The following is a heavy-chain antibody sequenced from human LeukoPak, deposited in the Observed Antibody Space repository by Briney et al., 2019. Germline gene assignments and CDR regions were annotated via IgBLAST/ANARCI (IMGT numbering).Heavy chain of an antibody. Sequence: SETLSLTCTVSGGSISNLYWSWIRQPPGKGREWIGYIYYTGSTNYNPYLKSRVTISVDTSKNQFSLKLSSVTAADKAVYYCARVNYGDYWYFDLWGRGTLVTVSS. D-gene: IGHD4-17*01. CDR2: IYYTGST. CDR3: ARVNYGDYWYFDL. J-gene: IGHJ2*01. CDR1: GGSISNLY. V-gene: IGHV4-59*01.